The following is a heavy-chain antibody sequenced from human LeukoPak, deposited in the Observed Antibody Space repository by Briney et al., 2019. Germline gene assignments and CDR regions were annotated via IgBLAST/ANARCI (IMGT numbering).Heavy chain of an antibody. J-gene: IGHJ3*02. Sequence: PWETLSLTCTVSGGSISSGSSYWRWIRQPAGKGLEWIGRIYTSGSTNYNPSLKSRVTISVDTSKNQFSLKLSSVTAADTAVYYCAREDYRSAFDIWGQGTMVTVSS. CDR1: GGSISSGSSY. CDR2: IYTSGST. CDR3: AREDYRSAFDI. V-gene: IGHV4-61*02. D-gene: IGHD4-11*01.